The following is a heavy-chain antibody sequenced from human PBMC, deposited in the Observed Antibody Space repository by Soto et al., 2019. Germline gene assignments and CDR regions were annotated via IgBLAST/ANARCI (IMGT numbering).Heavy chain of an antibody. CDR2: IYPGDSDT. D-gene: IGHD5-12*01. CDR1: GYSFTSHW. V-gene: IGHV5-51*01. J-gene: IGHJ6*02. CDR3: AKYSGYDYLGMDV. Sequence: GESLKISCKGSGYSFTSHWIGWVRQMPGKGLEWMGIIYPGDSDTRYSPSFQGQVTISADKSISTAYLQWSSLKASDTAMYYCAKYSGYDYLGMDVWGQGTTVTVSS.